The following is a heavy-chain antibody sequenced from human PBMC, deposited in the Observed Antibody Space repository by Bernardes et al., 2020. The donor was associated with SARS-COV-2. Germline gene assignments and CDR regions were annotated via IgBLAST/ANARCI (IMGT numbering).Heavy chain of an antibody. CDR2: ISSSSSYI. D-gene: IGHD6-19*01. CDR3: ARDNSGCSDY. J-gene: IGHJ4*02. Sequence: GGSLRLSCAASGFTFSSYGMNWVRQAPGKGLEWVSSISSSSSYIYYADSVKGRFTISRDNAKNSLYLQVNSLRADDTAVYYCARDNSGCSDYWGQGTLVTVSS. V-gene: IGHV3-21*01. CDR1: GFTFSSYG.